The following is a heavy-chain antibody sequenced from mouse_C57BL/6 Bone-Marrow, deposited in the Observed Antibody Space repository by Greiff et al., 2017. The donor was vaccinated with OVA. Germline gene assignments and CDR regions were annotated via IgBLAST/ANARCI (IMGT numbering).Heavy chain of an antibody. Sequence: VQRVESGAELVRPGASVTLSCKASGYTFTDYEMHWVKQTPVHGLEWIGAIDPETGGTAYNQKFKGKAILTADKSSSTAYMELRSLTSEDSAVYYCTLYDGPWFAYWGQGTLVTVSA. CDR1: GYTFTDYE. V-gene: IGHV1-15*01. CDR2: IDPETGGT. D-gene: IGHD2-3*01. CDR3: TLYDGPWFAY. J-gene: IGHJ3*01.